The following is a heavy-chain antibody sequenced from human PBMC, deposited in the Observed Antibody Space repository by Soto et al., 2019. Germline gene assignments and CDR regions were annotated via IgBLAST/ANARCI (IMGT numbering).Heavy chain of an antibody. CDR1: GFTFSNYW. V-gene: IGHV3-7*01. J-gene: IGHJ6*02. D-gene: IGHD3-10*01. CDR3: ASGNYYNGMDV. CDR2: IKKDGSEQ. Sequence: HPGGSLRLSCAASGFTFSNYWMTWVRQAPGKGLEWVANIKKDGSEQYYVDSVKGRFTVSRDNAKNSVDLQMNSLRPEDTAVYYCASGNYYNGMDVWGQGTTVTVS.